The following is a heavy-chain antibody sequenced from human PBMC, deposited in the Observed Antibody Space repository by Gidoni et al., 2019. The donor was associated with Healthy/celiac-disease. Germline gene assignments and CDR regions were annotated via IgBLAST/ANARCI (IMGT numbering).Heavy chain of an antibody. CDR3: AKSLSGYYYRGVYFDY. J-gene: IGHJ4*02. Sequence: EVQLLESGGRLVHPGSSLSLSCAASGFYFDDYAIHWVRQGQGKGLEWVSGISLNSGSIGYADSVKGRFTISRDNAKNSLYLQMNSLRAEDTALYYCAKSLSGYYYRGVYFDYWGQGTLVTVSS. V-gene: IGHV3-9*01. CDR2: ISLNSGSI. CDR1: GFYFDDYA. D-gene: IGHD3-22*01.